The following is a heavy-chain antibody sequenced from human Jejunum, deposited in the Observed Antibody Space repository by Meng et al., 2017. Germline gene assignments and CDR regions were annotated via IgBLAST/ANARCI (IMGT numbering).Heavy chain of an antibody. Sequence: GESLKISCKGSGYSFASQWIGWVRQVPGKGLEWMGIIYPGHSDTRYSPSFQGQVTISADRSISTTYLQWSSLKASDTAMYYCAAGLAYCGGVCSGAFDIWGQGTMVTVSS. J-gene: IGHJ3*02. CDR2: IYPGHSDT. CDR1: GYSFASQW. CDR3: AAGLAYCGGVCSGAFDI. D-gene: IGHD2-21*02. V-gene: IGHV5-51*01.